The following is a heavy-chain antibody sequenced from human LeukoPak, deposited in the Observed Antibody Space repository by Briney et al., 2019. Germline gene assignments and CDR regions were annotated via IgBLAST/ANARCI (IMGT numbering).Heavy chain of an antibody. CDR3: AKGSSSWYGAFDY. J-gene: IGHJ4*02. V-gene: IGHV3-30*18. CDR1: GFTFSSYG. CDR2: ISYDGSNK. Sequence: GGSLRLSCAASGFTFSSYGMHWVRQAPGKGLEWVAVISYDGSNKYYADSVKGRFIISRDNSKNTLYLQMNSLRAEDTAVYYCAKGSSSWYGAFDYWGQGTLVTVTS. D-gene: IGHD6-13*01.